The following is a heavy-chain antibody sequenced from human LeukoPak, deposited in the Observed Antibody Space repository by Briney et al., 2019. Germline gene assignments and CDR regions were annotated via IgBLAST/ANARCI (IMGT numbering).Heavy chain of an antibody. CDR1: GFTFSSYE. V-gene: IGHV3-48*03. D-gene: IGHD2-15*01. CDR3: ARDSIVDGAFDI. J-gene: IGHJ3*02. CDR2: ISSRGTTI. Sequence: GGSLRPSCAASGFTFSSYEMNWVSQAPGKGLEWVSYISSRGTTIYNADSVKGRFTISRDNAKNSLYLQMNSLRAEDTAVYYCARDSIVDGAFDIWGQGTMVTVSS.